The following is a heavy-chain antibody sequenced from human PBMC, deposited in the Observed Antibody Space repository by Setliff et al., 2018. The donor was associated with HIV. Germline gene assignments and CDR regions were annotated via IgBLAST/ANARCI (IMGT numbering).Heavy chain of an antibody. CDR2: IIPIFGTA. D-gene: IGHD6-25*01. Sequence: GASVKVSCKAYGGTFSNYGISWVRQAPGQGLEWMGGIIPIFGTANYAQKFQGRVTITADASTSTAYMELSSLSSEDTAVYYCARYSPRGYTLTGPYWGQGTLVTVSS. J-gene: IGHJ4*02. CDR1: GGTFSNYG. V-gene: IGHV1-69*13. CDR3: ARYSPRGYTLTGPY.